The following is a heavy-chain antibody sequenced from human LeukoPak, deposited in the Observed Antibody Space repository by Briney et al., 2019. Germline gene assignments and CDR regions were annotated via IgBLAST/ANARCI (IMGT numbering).Heavy chain of an antibody. V-gene: IGHV3-9*03. D-gene: IGHD6-6*01. CDR3: AKDIKYSSSGGFDY. CDR2: ISWNSGSI. J-gene: IGHJ4*02. Sequence: GGSLRLSCAASGFTFDDYAMHWVRQAPGQGLEWVSGISWNSGSIGYADSVKGRFTITRDNAKNSLYLQMNSLRAEDMALYYWAKDIKYSSSGGFDYWGQGTLVTVSS. CDR1: GFTFDDYA.